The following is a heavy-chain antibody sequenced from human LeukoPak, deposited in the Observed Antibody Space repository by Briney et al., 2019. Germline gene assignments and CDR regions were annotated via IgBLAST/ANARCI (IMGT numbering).Heavy chain of an antibody. J-gene: IGHJ3*02. CDR2: ISYDGTNK. CDR1: GFTLSNYA. CDR3: ARAPMSYDSSGFGGAFDI. D-gene: IGHD3-22*01. Sequence: GGSLRLSCAASGFTLSNYAMHWVRQAPGKGLEWVAVISYDGTNKYYADSVKGRFTISRDNSKNTMYLQMNSLRAEDTAMYYCARAPMSYDSSGFGGAFDIWGQGTMVTVPS. V-gene: IGHV3-30-3*01.